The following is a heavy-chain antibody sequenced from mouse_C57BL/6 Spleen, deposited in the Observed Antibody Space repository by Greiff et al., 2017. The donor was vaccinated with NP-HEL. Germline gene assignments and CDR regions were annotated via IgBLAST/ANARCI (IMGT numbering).Heavy chain of an antibody. V-gene: IGHV1-82*01. CDR2: IYPGDGDT. J-gene: IGHJ3*01. Sequence: QVQLQQSGPELVKPGASVKISCKASGYAFSSSWMNWVKQRPGKGLEWIGRIYPGDGDTNYNGKFKGKATLTADKSSSTAYMQLSSLTSEDSAVYFCAREGIRLRFAYWGQGTLVTVSA. D-gene: IGHD2-4*01. CDR3: AREGIRLRFAY. CDR1: GYAFSSSW.